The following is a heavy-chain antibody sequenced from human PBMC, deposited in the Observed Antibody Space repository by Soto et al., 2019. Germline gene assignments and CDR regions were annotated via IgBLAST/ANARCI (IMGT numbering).Heavy chain of an antibody. J-gene: IGHJ5*02. D-gene: IGHD3-10*01. CDR3: ARDRGFGESAYNWFDP. Sequence: PSETLSLTCNVSGGSISSYYWSWIRQPPGKGLEWIGYIYYSGSTNYNPSLKSRVTISVDTSKNQFSLKLSSVTAADTAVYYCARDRGFGESAYNWFDPWGQGTLVTVSS. V-gene: IGHV4-59*01. CDR1: GGSISSYY. CDR2: IYYSGST.